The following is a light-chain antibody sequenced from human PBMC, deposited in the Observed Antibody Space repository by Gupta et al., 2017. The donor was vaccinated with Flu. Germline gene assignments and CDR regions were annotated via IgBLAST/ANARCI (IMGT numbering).Light chain of an antibody. J-gene: IGKJ1*01. V-gene: IGKV2-28*01. CDR2: LGS. CDR3: SHALPTWA. CDR1: RSLLHSNGYDY. Sequence: DIVMTQSPLSLPVTPGESASISCTSSRSLLHSNGYDYLDWYLQKPGQSPQLLIYLGSKRASGDTDRFSGSGEMKDFTLQSRLGEDEDGGVFYGSHALPTWAFGQGTKVEIK.